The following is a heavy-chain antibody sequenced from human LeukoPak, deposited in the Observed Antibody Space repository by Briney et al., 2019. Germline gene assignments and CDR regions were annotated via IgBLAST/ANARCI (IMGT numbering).Heavy chain of an antibody. V-gene: IGHV1-2*02. J-gene: IGHJ4*02. CDR1: GYTFTSYG. D-gene: IGHD6-19*01. Sequence: ASVKVSCKASGYTFTSYGISWVRQAPGQGLEWMGWINPNSGGTNYAQKFQGRVTMTRDTSISTAYMELSRLRSDDTAVYYCAREGPDSSGWYPIDYWGQGTLVTVSS. CDR3: AREGPDSSGWYPIDY. CDR2: INPNSGGT.